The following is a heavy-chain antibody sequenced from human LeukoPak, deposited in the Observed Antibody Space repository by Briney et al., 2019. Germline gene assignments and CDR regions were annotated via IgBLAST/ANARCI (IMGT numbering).Heavy chain of an antibody. CDR1: GGSFSGYY. CDR2: INHSGST. J-gene: IGHJ4*02. D-gene: IGHD7-27*01. Sequence: PSETLSLTCAVYGGSFSGYYWSWIRQPPGKGLEWIGEINHSGSTNYNPSLKSRVTISVDTSKNQFSLKLSSVTAADTAVYYCARDYGNWGSGYFDYWGQGTLVTVSS. V-gene: IGHV4-34*01. CDR3: ARDYGNWGSGYFDY.